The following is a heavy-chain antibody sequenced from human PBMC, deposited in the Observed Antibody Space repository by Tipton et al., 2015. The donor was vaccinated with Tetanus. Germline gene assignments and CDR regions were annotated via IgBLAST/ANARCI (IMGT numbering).Heavy chain of an antibody. D-gene: IGHD6-19*01. V-gene: IGHV3-23*01. Sequence: SLRLSCAASGSTFSSYAMSWVRQAPGKGLEWVSAISGSGGSTYYADSVKGRFTISRDNSKNTLYLQMNSLRAEDTAVYYCAKDRSKENSSGWYNLGEFDYWGQGTLVTVSS. CDR3: AKDRSKENSSGWYNLGEFDY. CDR2: ISGSGGST. J-gene: IGHJ4*02. CDR1: GSTFSSYA.